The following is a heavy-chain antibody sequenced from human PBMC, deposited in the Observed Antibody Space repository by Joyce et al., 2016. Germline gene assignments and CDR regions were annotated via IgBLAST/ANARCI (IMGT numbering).Heavy chain of an antibody. V-gene: IGHV1-18*04. D-gene: IGHD1-26*01. CDR2: VRGYNENT. J-gene: IGHJ3*02. Sequence: QVQLVQSGAEVKKPGASVNVSCKTSGYTFSSCSISRVRLAPGQGLEGLGWVRGYNENTNYAQKFQGRRTMTTDTVTSTAYMELRSLRSGDTAVYYCAREWSSDAFDTWGQGTLVTVSS. CDR1: GYTFSSCS. CDR3: AREWSSDAFDT.